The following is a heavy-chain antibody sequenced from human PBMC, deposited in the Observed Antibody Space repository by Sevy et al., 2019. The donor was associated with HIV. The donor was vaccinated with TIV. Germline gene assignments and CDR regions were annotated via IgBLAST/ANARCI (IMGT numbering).Heavy chain of an antibody. CDR3: ARDSGGALYGMDV. D-gene: IGHD2-15*01. CDR1: GFTFSSYW. Sequence: GGSLRLSCAASGFTFSSYWMHWVRQAPGKGLVWVSRINSDGSNTSYADSVKGRFTISRDNAKNTLYLQMNSLRAEDTAVYYCARDSGGALYGMDVWGQGTTVTVSS. CDR2: INSDGSNT. V-gene: IGHV3-74*01. J-gene: IGHJ6*02.